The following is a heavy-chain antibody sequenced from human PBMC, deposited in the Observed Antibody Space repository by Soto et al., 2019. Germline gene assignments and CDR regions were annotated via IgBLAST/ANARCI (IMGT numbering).Heavy chain of an antibody. J-gene: IGHJ3*02. Sequence: GESLKISCKGSGYSFTSYWIGWVRQMPGKGLEWMGIIYPGDSDTRYSPSFQGQVTISADKSISTAYLQWSSLKASDTAMYYCARLPGYDFWSGYYQPQAFDIWGQGTMVTVSS. CDR3: ARLPGYDFWSGYYQPQAFDI. CDR2: IYPGDSDT. D-gene: IGHD3-3*01. V-gene: IGHV5-51*01. CDR1: GYSFTSYW.